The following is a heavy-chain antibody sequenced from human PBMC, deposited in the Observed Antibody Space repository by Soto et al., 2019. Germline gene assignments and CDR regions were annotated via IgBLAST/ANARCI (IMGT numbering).Heavy chain of an antibody. D-gene: IGHD6-19*01. J-gene: IGHJ4*02. CDR3: VKKNPSRGWYDF. CDR1: GFIFSSSA. Sequence: GGSLRHSCAASGFIFSSSAITWIRQAPGKGLEWVSGILGSGDTTYYADSVKGRFTISRDNSKNTLFLQMDSLRAEDTAVYYFVKKNPSRGWYDFWGQGTLVTVSS. CDR2: ILGSGDTT. V-gene: IGHV3-23*01.